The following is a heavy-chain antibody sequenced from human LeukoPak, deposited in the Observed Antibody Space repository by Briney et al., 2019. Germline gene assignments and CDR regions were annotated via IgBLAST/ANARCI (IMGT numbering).Heavy chain of an antibody. J-gene: IGHJ5*02. CDR3: ARATYYHGSGPYPWFDP. CDR1: GGSIISTDNS. V-gene: IGHV4-30-4*01. Sequence: SQTLSLTCTGSGGSIISTDNSWTGIRQPPGKGLEWIGDIDNSGTTKYTPPLRSRVTLSPDTSKSQLSLELRSVTAADTAVYYCARATYYHGSGPYPWFDPWGQGTQVTVSS. CDR2: IDNSGTT. D-gene: IGHD3-10*01.